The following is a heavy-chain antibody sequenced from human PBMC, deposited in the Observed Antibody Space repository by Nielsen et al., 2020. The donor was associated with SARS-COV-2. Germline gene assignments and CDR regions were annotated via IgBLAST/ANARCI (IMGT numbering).Heavy chain of an antibody. CDR1: GYSFTSNW. CDR2: IDPSDSYT. J-gene: IGHJ3*02. Sequence: GESLKISCKGSGYSFTSNWITWVRQVPGKGLEWVGRIDPSDSYTNYSPSFQGHVTISADKSISTAYLQWSSLKASDTAMYYCASDSSSLGALEDAFDIWGQGTMVTVSS. V-gene: IGHV5-10-1*01. D-gene: IGHD6-13*01. CDR3: ASDSSSLGALEDAFDI.